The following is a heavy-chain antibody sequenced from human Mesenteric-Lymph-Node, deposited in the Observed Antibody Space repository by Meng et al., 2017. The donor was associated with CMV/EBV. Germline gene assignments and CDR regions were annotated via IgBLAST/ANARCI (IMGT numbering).Heavy chain of an antibody. CDR2: IYYSGST. J-gene: IGHJ4*02. Sequence: SETLSLTCTVSGGSMSPYYWSWIRQPPGKGLEWIGYIYYSGSTNYNPSLKSRVTISVDTSKNQFSLKLTSVTAADTAVYYCARAGTTGTTVDYWGQGTLVTVSS. CDR3: ARAGTTGTTVDY. D-gene: IGHD1-1*01. V-gene: IGHV4-59*01. CDR1: GGSMSPYY.